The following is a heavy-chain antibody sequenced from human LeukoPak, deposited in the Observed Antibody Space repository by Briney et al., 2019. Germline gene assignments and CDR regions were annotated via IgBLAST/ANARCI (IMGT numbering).Heavy chain of an antibody. J-gene: IGHJ4*02. V-gene: IGHV4-59*01. CDR2: IYSSGNT. CDR1: GDPMILYY. Sequence: SETLSLTCTVSGDPMILYYWSWIRQPPGKGLEWIGYIYSSGNTNYNPSLKRRATMSVDTSKNKLSMSLSYVTAADTAVYYCARGGKYYDYVWGSYIFDYWGQGTLVTVSS. D-gene: IGHD3-16*01. CDR3: ARGGKYYDYVWGSYIFDY.